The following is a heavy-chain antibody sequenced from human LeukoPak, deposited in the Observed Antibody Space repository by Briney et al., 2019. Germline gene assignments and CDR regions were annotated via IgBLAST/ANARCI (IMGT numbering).Heavy chain of an antibody. Sequence: PSGTLSLTCAVSGGSISSSNWWSWVRQPPGKGLEWIGEIYHSGSTNYNPSLKSRVTISVDKSKNQFSLKLSSVTAADTAVYYCASWHSSSWHGRSYWGQGTLVTVSS. J-gene: IGHJ4*02. D-gene: IGHD6-13*01. CDR1: GGSISSSNW. CDR3: ASWHSSSWHGRSY. CDR2: IYHSGST. V-gene: IGHV4-4*02.